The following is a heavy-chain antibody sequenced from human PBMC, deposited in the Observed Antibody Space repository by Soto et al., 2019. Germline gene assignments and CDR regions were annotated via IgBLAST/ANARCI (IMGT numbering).Heavy chain of an antibody. D-gene: IGHD5-12*01. Sequence: QVRLVQSGPEVKKPEASVKVSCKASGYTFSSSAIRGVRQAPGQGPEWMGWISSSGVTNYAQNFQGRVTLTVDSSTTTAYMEVRSLSSADTAIYYCARDHGGYGTFDYWCQGTLVTVSS. CDR1: GYTFSSSA. J-gene: IGHJ4*02. CDR3: ARDHGGYGTFDY. V-gene: IGHV1-18*04. CDR2: ISSSGVT.